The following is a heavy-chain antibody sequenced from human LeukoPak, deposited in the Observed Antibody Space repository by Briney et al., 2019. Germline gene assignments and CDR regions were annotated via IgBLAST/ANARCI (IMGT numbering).Heavy chain of an antibody. CDR1: GFTFSSYW. CDR3: ARAPSEIGGYYPEYFRH. CDR2: IKSDGKT. D-gene: IGHD3-22*01. Sequence: GGSLRLSRAASGFTFSSYWMHWVRQAPGKGLVWVSRIKSDGKTNYADSVKGRFTISRDNAKNTVSLQMNSLRAEDTGVYYCARAPSEIGGYYPEYFRHWGQGTLVTVSS. V-gene: IGHV3-74*01. J-gene: IGHJ1*01.